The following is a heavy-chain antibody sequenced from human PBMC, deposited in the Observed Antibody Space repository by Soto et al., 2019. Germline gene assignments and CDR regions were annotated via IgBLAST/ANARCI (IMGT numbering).Heavy chain of an antibody. D-gene: IGHD3-10*01. V-gene: IGHV1-18*01. J-gene: IGHJ4*02. CDR2: ISAYNGNT. CDR3: ARDRTYYYGSGSYQGGLYY. Sequence: ASVKVSCKASGYTFTSYGICWVRQAPGQGLEWMGWISAYNGNTNYAQKLQGRVTMTTDTSTSTAYMELRSLRSDDTAVYYCARDRTYYYGSGSYQGGLYYWGQGTLVTVSS. CDR1: GYTFTSYG.